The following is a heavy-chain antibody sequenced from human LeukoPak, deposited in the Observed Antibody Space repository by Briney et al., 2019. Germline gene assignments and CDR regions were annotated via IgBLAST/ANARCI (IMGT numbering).Heavy chain of an antibody. D-gene: IGHD6-19*01. J-gene: IGHJ4*02. CDR2: IQQDGSEK. CDR3: ARVCRQWLPCNY. CDR1: GFTFNYYW. V-gene: IGHV3-7*01. Sequence: AGGSLRLSCAASGFTFNYYWLTWVRQAPGKGLEWVANIQQDGSEKYYVDSVKGRFIISRDNAKNSLYLQMNSLRAEDTAVYYCARVCRQWLPCNYWGQGTLVTVSS.